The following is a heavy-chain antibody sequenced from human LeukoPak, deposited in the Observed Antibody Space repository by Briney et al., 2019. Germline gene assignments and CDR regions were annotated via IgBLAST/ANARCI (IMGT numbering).Heavy chain of an antibody. CDR3: AKAQVVTAIHPDAFDI. CDR1: GFTFDEYG. Sequence: GRSLRLSCAASGFTFDEYGMHWVRQAPGEGLEWVSGISWNRGRIRYADSVKGRFTISRDNAKNSLYLQMNSLRAEDTALYYCAKAQVVTAIHPDAFDIWGQGTMVTVS. D-gene: IGHD2-21*02. CDR2: ISWNRGRI. J-gene: IGHJ3*02. V-gene: IGHV3-9*01.